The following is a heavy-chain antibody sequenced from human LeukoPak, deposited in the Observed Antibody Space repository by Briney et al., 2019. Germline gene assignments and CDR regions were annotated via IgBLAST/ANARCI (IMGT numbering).Heavy chain of an antibody. J-gene: IGHJ6*02. CDR2: IIPILGIA. CDR3: ARVYDSSGYPKLGGYYYYGMDV. D-gene: IGHD3-22*01. V-gene: IGHV1-69*04. CDR1: GGTFSSYA. Sequence: ASVKVSYKASGGTFSSYAISWVRQAPGQGLEWMGRIIPILGIANYAQKFQGRVTITADKSTSTAYMELSSLRSEDTAVYYCARVYDSSGYPKLGGYYYYGMDVWGQGTTVTVSS.